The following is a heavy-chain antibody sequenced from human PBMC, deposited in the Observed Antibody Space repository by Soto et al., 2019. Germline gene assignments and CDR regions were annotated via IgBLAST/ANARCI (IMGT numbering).Heavy chain of an antibody. J-gene: IGHJ4*02. D-gene: IGHD1-1*01. V-gene: IGHV3-23*01. CDR3: AKDKPGTTSFDY. CDR1: GFTIRSYA. Sequence: LRLSCAASGFTIRSYAMSWVRQAPGKGLEWVSAISDRGDTTHYADSVKGRFTISRDTSKNTLYLQMNTLRAEDTAVYYCAKDKPGTTSFDYWGRGTPVTV. CDR2: ISDRGDTT.